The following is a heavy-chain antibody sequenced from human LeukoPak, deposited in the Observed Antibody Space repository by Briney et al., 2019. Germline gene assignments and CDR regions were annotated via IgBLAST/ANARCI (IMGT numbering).Heavy chain of an antibody. CDR3: TTTYYYDSSGYYRFDY. CDR1: GFTFGDYA. V-gene: IGHV3-49*04. Sequence: PGRSLRLSCTASGFTFGDYAMSWVRQAPGKGLEWVGFIRSKAYGGTTEYAASVKGRFTISRDDSKSIAYLQMNSLKTEDTAVYYCTTTYYYDSSGYYRFDYWGQGTLVTVSS. J-gene: IGHJ4*02. CDR2: IRSKAYGGTT. D-gene: IGHD3-22*01.